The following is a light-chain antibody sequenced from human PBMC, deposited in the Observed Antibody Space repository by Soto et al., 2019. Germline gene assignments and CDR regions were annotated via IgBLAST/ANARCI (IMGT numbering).Light chain of an antibody. CDR1: SSNIGSNA. V-gene: IGLV1-44*01. J-gene: IGLJ3*02. Sequence: QSLLTQPPSASGTPGQTVTMSCSGTSSNIGSNAVNWFQHLPGTAPKLLIYSNRQRPSGVHDRFSASRSGTSASLAISGLQSDDEADYYCTTWDDSLNGRVFGGGTKVTVL. CDR2: SNR. CDR3: TTWDDSLNGRV.